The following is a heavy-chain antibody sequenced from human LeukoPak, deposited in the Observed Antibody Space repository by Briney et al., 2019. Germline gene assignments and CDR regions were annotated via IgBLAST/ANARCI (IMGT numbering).Heavy chain of an antibody. Sequence: PGGSLRLSCAASGFTSSSYWMYWVRQAPGKGLVWVSRINTDGSSTTYADSAKGRFTISRDNAKNTLYLQMNSLRAEDTAVYYCARGHYYDSSGYYPYWGQGTLVTVSS. J-gene: IGHJ4*02. CDR2: INTDGSST. V-gene: IGHV3-74*01. D-gene: IGHD3-22*01. CDR1: GFTSSSYW. CDR3: ARGHYYDSSGYYPY.